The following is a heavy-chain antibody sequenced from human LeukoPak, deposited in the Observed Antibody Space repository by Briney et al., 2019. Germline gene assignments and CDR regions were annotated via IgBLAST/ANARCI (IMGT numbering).Heavy chain of an antibody. V-gene: IGHV4-39*01. Sequence: SETLSLTCTVSGGSISSSSYYWGWIRQPPGKGLEWIGSIYYSGSTYYNPSLKSRVTISVDTSKNQFSLKLSSVTAADTAVYYCARHVAGNEVGSGFLGIWGQGTMVTVSS. J-gene: IGHJ3*02. D-gene: IGHD3-10*01. CDR3: ARHVAGNEVGSGFLGI. CDR1: GGSISSSSYY. CDR2: IYYSGST.